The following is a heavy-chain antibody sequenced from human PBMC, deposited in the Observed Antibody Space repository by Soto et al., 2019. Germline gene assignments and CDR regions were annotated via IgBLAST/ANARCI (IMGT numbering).Heavy chain of an antibody. CDR1: GGSITSSGYY. J-gene: IGHJ4*02. V-gene: IGHV4-31*01. D-gene: IGHD2-2*01. CDR3: ARGGGSTKVDY. Sequence: QVQLQESGPGLVKPSQTLSLTCTVSGGSITSSGYYWSRIRQHPGEGLEWIGFTSNSGSTSYNPSLKGQVTISVDPSSNQFSLNRKSVTAPYTAVYYCARGGGSTKVDYWGQGTLVTVSP. CDR2: TSNSGST.